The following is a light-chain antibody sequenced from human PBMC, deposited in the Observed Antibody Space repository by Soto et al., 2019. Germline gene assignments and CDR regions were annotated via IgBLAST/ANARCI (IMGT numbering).Light chain of an antibody. CDR1: QSISSW. J-gene: IGKJ3*01. CDR3: QQYNSYPYT. CDR2: DAS. Sequence: DIQMTQSPSTLSTSVGDRVTITCRASQSISSWLAWYQQKPGKAPKLLIYDASSLESGVPSRFSGSGSGTEFTLTISSLQPDDFATYYCQQYNSYPYTFGPGTKVDI. V-gene: IGKV1-5*01.